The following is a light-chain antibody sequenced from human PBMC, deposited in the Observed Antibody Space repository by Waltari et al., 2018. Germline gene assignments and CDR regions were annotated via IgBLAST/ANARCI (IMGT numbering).Light chain of an antibody. CDR2: DDS. CDR3: QVWDSSTHHYV. CDR1: NIGRKS. Sequence: SDVLNQAPSVSVAPGQTASVTCGGNNIGRKSVHWYQQKPGQAPVLVVHDDSDRPSKIPERFSGSNSGDTATLTISSVEAGDEADYYCQVWDSSTHHYVFGSGTKVTVL. V-gene: IGLV3-21*02. J-gene: IGLJ1*01.